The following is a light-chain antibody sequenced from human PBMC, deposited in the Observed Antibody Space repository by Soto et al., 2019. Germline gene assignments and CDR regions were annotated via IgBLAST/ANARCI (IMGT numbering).Light chain of an antibody. J-gene: IGLJ1*01. V-gene: IGLV2-23*01. CDR2: EGS. Sequence: QSVLTHPAYVPASPGQSITISCTGTSSDVGSYNLVSWYQQHPGKAPKLMIYEGSKRPSGVSNRFSGSKSGNTASLTISGLQAEDEADYYCCSYAGSSTYVFGTGNKVTVL. CDR1: SSDVGSYNL. CDR3: CSYAGSSTYV.